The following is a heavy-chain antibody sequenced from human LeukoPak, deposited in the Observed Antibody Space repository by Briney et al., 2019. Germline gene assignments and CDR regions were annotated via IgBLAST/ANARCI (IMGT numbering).Heavy chain of an antibody. CDR3: ARAGRIVVDNWFDP. Sequence: SETLSLTCTVSGGSVSNGDYYWSWIRQPPGKGLEWIGYIYYNGNTYYSPSLKSRVIMSVDTSKNQFSLKLSSVTAADTAVYYCARAGRIVVDNWFDPWGQGTLVTVSS. V-gene: IGHV4-30-4*02. CDR2: IYYNGNT. D-gene: IGHD3-22*01. J-gene: IGHJ5*02. CDR1: GGSVSNGDYY.